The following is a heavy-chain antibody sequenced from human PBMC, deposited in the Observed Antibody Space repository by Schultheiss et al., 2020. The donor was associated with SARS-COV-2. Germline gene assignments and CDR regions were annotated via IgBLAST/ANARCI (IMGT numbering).Heavy chain of an antibody. CDR1: GFTFSSYG. D-gene: IGHD6-19*01. Sequence: GGSLRLSCAASGFTFSSYGMHWVRQAPGKGLEWVAVISYDGSNKYYPGSVKGRFTISRDNSKNTLYLQMGSLRAEDMAVYYCAREGSRYSSGWSWFDYWGQGTLVTVSS. CDR3: AREGSRYSSGWSWFDY. J-gene: IGHJ4*02. V-gene: IGHV3-30*03. CDR2: ISYDGSNK.